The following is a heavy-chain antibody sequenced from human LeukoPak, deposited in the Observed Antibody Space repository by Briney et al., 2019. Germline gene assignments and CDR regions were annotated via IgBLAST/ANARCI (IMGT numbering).Heavy chain of an antibody. CDR3: ARDRCTSTNCYAGYYYGADV. Sequence: SETLSLTCTVSGVSVSSASYYWGWIRQPPGQGLEWIGCNYYSWTTKYNPSLKSRVTISIDTSRNQFSLKLNSVAAADTAVYYCARDRCTSTNCYAGYYYGADVWGQGTTVTVSS. CDR1: GVSVSSASYY. V-gene: IGHV4-61*01. J-gene: IGHJ6*02. D-gene: IGHD2-2*01. CDR2: NYYSWTT.